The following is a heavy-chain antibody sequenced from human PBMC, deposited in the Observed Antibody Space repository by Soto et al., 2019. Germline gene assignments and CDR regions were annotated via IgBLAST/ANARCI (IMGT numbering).Heavy chain of an antibody. Sequence: QVQLVQSGAEVKKPGASEKVSCKASGYTFSSYGISWVRQAPGQGLEWMGWISAYNGNTKYAQKLQGRVTMTTDTSTSTASMELRSLRSDDTAVYYCARDLGQQLFDYWGQGTLVTVSS. D-gene: IGHD6-13*01. J-gene: IGHJ4*02. CDR2: ISAYNGNT. CDR3: ARDLGQQLFDY. V-gene: IGHV1-18*01. CDR1: GYTFSSYG.